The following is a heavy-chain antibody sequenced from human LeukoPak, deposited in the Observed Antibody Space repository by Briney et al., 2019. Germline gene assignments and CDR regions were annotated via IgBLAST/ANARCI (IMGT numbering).Heavy chain of an antibody. Sequence: PGGSLRLSCAASGFTFSSYAISWVRQAPGKGLEWVSVIYSGGSTYYADSVKGRFTISRDNSKNTLYLQMNSLRAEDTAVYYCAVTYGSGSYYTLVGSPYYFDYWGQGTLVTVSS. CDR2: IYSGGST. CDR3: AVTYGSGSYYTLVGSPYYFDY. CDR1: GFTFSSYA. D-gene: IGHD3-10*01. V-gene: IGHV3-66*01. J-gene: IGHJ4*02.